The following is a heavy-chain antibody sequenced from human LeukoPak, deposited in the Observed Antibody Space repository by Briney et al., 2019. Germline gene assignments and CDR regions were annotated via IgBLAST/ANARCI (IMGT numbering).Heavy chain of an antibody. V-gene: IGHV3-7*01. Sequence: GGSLRLSCAASGFTFCRNWMNWVRQAPGKGLEWVANIKQDGSEKYYVDSVRGRFTIPRDNAKNSLYLQMNSLSAEDTAVYYCARDLLAVAATGIGFDDWGQGTLVTVSS. CDR3: ARDLLAVAATGIGFDD. D-gene: IGHD6-19*01. CDR1: GFTFCRNW. CDR2: IKQDGSEK. J-gene: IGHJ4*02.